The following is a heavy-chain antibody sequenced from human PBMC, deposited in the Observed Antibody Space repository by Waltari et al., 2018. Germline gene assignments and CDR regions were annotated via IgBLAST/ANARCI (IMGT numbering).Heavy chain of an antibody. CDR2: IYHSGST. J-gene: IGHJ4*02. CDR3: ARTTGVTAAGTFFDY. V-gene: IGHV4-30-2*01. D-gene: IGHD6-13*01. CDR1: GGSISSGGSY. Sequence: QVQLQESGPGLVTPSQTLSLTCHVSGGSISSGGSYRNWIRQHPGKGLEWIVYIYHSGSTYYNPSLKSRLTISLDRSQNQFSLQLTSVTAADTAVYYCARTTGVTAAGTFFDYWGQGTLVTVSS.